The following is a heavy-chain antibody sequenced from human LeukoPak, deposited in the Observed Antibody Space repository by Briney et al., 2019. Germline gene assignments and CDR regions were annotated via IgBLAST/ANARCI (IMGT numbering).Heavy chain of an antibody. CDR3: ARVDQSSWQQLVRGAFDY. D-gene: IGHD6-13*01. V-gene: IGHV1-3*01. J-gene: IGHJ4*02. Sequence: GASVKVSCKASGYTFTSYAMHWVRQAPGQRLEWMGWINAGNGNTKYSQKFQGRVTITRDTSASTAYMELSSLRSEDTAAYYCARVDQSSWQQLVRGAFDYWGQGTLVTVSS. CDR1: GYTFTSYA. CDR2: INAGNGNT.